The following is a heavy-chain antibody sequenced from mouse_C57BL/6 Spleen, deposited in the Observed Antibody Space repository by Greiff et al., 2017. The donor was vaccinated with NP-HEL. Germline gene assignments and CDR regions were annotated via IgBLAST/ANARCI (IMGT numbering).Heavy chain of an antibody. CDR3: ARSRITTVPFDY. V-gene: IGHV1-55*01. CDR1: GFTFTSYW. D-gene: IGHD1-1*01. CDR2: IYPGSGST. Sequence: QVQLQQPGAELVKPGASVKMSCKASGFTFTSYWITWVKQRPGQGLEWIGDIYPGSGSTNYNEKFKSKATLTVDTSSSTAYMQLSSLTSEDSAVYYCARSRITTVPFDYWGQGTTLTVSS. J-gene: IGHJ2*01.